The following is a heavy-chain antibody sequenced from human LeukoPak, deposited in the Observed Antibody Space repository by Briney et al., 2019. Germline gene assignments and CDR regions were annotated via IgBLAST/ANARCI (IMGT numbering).Heavy chain of an antibody. J-gene: IGHJ4*02. CDR3: AREGDGDYIFN. D-gene: IGHD4-17*01. CDR2: IYYSGST. Sequence: SETLSLTCTVSGGSISSGDYYWSWIRQPPGKGLEWIGYIYYSGSTYYNPSLKSRVTISVDTSKNQFSLKLGSVTAADTAVYYCAREGDGDYIFNWGQGTLVTVSS. CDR1: GGSISSGDYY. V-gene: IGHV4-30-4*08.